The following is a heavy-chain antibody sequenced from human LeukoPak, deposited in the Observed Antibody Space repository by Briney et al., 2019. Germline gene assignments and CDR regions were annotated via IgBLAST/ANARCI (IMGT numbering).Heavy chain of an antibody. D-gene: IGHD3-10*01. J-gene: IGHJ4*02. CDR2: IYHSGST. CDR3: ARQPDGSGSYYRPQMFDY. Sequence: SETLSLSCAVSGYSISSGYYWGWIRQAPGKGLEWIGSIYHSGSTYYNPSLKSRVTISVDTSKNQFSLKLSSLTAADTAVYYCARQPDGSGSYYRPQMFDYWGQGTLVTVSS. V-gene: IGHV4-38-2*01. CDR1: GYSISSGYY.